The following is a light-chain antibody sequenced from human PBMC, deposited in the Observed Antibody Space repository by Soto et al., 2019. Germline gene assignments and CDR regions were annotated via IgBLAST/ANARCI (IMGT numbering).Light chain of an antibody. J-gene: IGLJ2*01. CDR3: AAWDDNLSVV. CDR1: RXNIGSNY. V-gene: IGLV1-47*01. Sequence: QPVLTQPPSASGXPXQXXTXSCSXSRXNIGSNYVYWYQQLPGTAPKLLIYKNNQRPSGVPDRFSGSKSGTSASLAISGLRSEDEADYYCAAWDDNLSVVFGGGTQLTVL. CDR2: KNN.